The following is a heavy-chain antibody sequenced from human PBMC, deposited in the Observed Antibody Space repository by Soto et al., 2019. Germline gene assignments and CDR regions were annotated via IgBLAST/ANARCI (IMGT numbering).Heavy chain of an antibody. D-gene: IGHD4-17*01. CDR2: IDWDDDK. J-gene: IGHJ4*02. V-gene: IGHV2-70*01. CDR3: ARISDYGGFDY. Sequence: TLSLTCSLSGFSLSTSGMCVSWIRQPPGKALEWLALIDWDDDKYYSTSLKTRLTISKDTSKNQVVLTMTNMDPVDTATYYCARISDYGGFDYWGQGTLVTVSS. CDR1: GFSLSTSGMC.